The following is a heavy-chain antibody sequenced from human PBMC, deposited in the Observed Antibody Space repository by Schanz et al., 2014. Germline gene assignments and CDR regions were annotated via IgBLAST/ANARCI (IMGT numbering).Heavy chain of an antibody. D-gene: IGHD5-12*01. J-gene: IGHJ4*02. CDR3: ARDFSAYVGNYFDY. CDR2: VNPSVRGT. Sequence: QVQLVQSWAEVKKPGASVKVSCKASGYTLSAYSLHWVRQAPGQGLEWMGIVNPSVRGTHFAREFQGRVTVTSDTSTSTVYMELSSLRSDDTAVYYCARDFSAYVGNYFDYWGQGTLVTVSS. CDR1: GYTLSAYS. V-gene: IGHV1-46*01.